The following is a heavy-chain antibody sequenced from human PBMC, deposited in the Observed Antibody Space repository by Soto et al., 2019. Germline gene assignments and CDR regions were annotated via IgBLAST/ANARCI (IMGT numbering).Heavy chain of an antibody. V-gene: IGHV1-3*01. CDR3: AREKISRGWANYYDYYGMDV. Sequence: AWVKGSCTASGYPFTSYAMHWVRHAPGQRLEWMGWINAGNGNTKYSQKFQGRVTITRDTSASTAYMELSSLRSEDTAVYYCAREKISRGWANYYDYYGMDVWGQGTTVTVSS. CDR1: GYPFTSYA. CDR2: INAGNGNT. J-gene: IGHJ6*02. D-gene: IGHD6-19*01.